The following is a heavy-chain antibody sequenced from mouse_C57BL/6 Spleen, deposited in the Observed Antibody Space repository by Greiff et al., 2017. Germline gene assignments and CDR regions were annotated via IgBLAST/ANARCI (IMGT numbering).Heavy chain of an antibody. D-gene: IGHD4-1*01. CDR1: GFTFSDAW. V-gene: IGHV6-6*01. CDR3: TLGREGSPYYFDY. CDR2: IRNKANNHAT. J-gene: IGHJ2*01. Sequence: LQQSGGGLVQPGGSMKLSCAASGFTFSDAWMDWVRQSPEKGLEWVAEIRNKANNHATYYAESVKGRFTISRDDSKSSVYLQMNSLRAEDTGIYYWTLGREGSPYYFDYWGQGTTLTVSS.